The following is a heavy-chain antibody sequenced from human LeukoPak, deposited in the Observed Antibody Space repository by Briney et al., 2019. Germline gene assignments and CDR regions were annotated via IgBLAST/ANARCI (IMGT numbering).Heavy chain of an antibody. CDR3: ATGTRRDRFDY. J-gene: IGHJ4*02. CDR1: EFTFSNAW. CDR2: IQSKGDGGTT. Sequence: GSLRLSCAASEFTFSNAWMNWVRQAPGKGLEYIGRIQSKGDGGTTDYAAPVKGRFTISRDDSKSTLYLQMNSLKTDDTAVYYCATGTRRDRFDYWGQGTLVTVSS. D-gene: IGHD5-24*01. V-gene: IGHV3-15*01.